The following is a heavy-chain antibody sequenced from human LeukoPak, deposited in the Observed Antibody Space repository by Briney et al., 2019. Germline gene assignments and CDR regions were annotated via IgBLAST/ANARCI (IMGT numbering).Heavy chain of an antibody. CDR3: VKSAGKDGYRDVLDI. CDR1: GFSNSA. CDR2: ISNTGVAT. V-gene: IGHV3-23*05. J-gene: IGHJ3*02. D-gene: IGHD5-24*01. Sequence: GGSLRLSCAASGFSNSALNWVRQAPGQGLEWISTISNTGVATYYADSVKGRFTISRDTFRNTLLLQMNSLRADDTAVYYCVKSAGKDGYRDVLDIWGQGTVVTVSS.